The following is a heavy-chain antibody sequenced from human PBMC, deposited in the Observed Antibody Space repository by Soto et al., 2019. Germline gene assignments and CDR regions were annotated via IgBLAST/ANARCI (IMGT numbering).Heavy chain of an antibody. J-gene: IGHJ4*02. V-gene: IGHV1-18*01. CDR2: ISAYNGNT. D-gene: IGHD3-22*01. CDR3: ARDYYDSSGPGDY. Sequence: ASVKVSCKASGDTFSTYTITWVRQAPGQGLEWMGWISAYNGNTNYAQKLQGRVTMTTDTSTSTAYMELRSLRSDDTAVYFCARDYYDSSGPGDYWGQGTLVTVSS. CDR1: GDTFSTYT.